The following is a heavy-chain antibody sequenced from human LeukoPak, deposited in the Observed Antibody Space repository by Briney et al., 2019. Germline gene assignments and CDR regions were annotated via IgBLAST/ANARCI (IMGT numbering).Heavy chain of an antibody. CDR2: TYYRSKWYN. Sequence: SQTLSLTCAISGDSVSSNSATWTWIRQSPSRGLEWLGRTYYRSKWYNDYAVSVKSRITINPDTSRNQFSLQLNSVTPEDTAVYYCTRGSSSNSWYFDYWGQGTLVTVSS. D-gene: IGHD6-13*01. CDR1: GDSVSSNSAT. J-gene: IGHJ4*02. V-gene: IGHV6-1*01. CDR3: TRGSSSNSWYFDY.